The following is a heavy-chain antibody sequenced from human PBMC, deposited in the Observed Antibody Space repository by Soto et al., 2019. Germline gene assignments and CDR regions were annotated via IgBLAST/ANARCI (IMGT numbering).Heavy chain of an antibody. Sequence: PSETLSLTCTVSGGSISSSSYYWGWIRQPPGKGLEWIGSIYYSGSTYYNPSLKSRVTISVDTSKNQFSLKLSSVTAADTAVYYCARQVRYDFWSGNEDYGMDVWGQGTTVTVSS. D-gene: IGHD3-3*01. CDR2: IYYSGST. CDR3: ARQVRYDFWSGNEDYGMDV. J-gene: IGHJ6*02. CDR1: GGSISSSSYY. V-gene: IGHV4-39*01.